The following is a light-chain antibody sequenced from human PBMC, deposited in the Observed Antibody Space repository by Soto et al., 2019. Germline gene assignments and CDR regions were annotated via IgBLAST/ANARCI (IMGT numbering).Light chain of an antibody. CDR1: QTVSSN. Sequence: VMTQSPATLSVSPGERATLSCRASQTVSSNFAWYQQKPGQAPRLLIYGASTRATGIPARFSGSGSGTEFTLTISSLQSEDFAVYYCQQYNYWPKTFGQGTKVDIK. CDR2: GAS. CDR3: QQYNYWPKT. J-gene: IGKJ1*01. V-gene: IGKV3D-15*01.